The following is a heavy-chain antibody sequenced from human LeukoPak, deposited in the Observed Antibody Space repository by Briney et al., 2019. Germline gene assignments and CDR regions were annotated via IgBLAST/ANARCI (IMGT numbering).Heavy chain of an antibody. CDR3: AKDVRPGGGGMDV. CDR1: GFTFRNLA. CDR2: ISDNGRST. Sequence: GGSLRLSCAASGFTFRNLAMNWVRQAPGKGLEWVSTISDNGRSTHYADSVEGRFTISRDNSKNTLDLQMNSLKDEDTAIYYCAKDVRPGGGGMDVWGQGTTVTASS. J-gene: IGHJ6*02. V-gene: IGHV3-23*01. D-gene: IGHD3-10*02.